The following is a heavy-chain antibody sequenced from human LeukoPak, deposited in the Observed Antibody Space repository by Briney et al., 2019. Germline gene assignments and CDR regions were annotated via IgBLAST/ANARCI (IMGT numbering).Heavy chain of an antibody. V-gene: IGHV1-3*01. CDR1: GYDFTSYA. J-gene: IGHJ4*02. CDR3: ARAPLTTYTW. CDR2: INVVNDNT. D-gene: IGHD2/OR15-2a*01. Sequence: ASVKVSCKTSGYDFTSYAMHWVRQAPGQRLEWMGWINVVNDNTKLSQKFQGRVTITSDTSASTAYMEMSSLRFDDTAVYYCARAPLTTYTWWGQGTLVTVSS.